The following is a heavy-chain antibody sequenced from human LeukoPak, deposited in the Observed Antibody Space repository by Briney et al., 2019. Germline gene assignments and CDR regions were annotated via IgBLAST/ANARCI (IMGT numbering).Heavy chain of an antibody. Sequence: SETLSLTCSVSGDSITNFFWSWIRQTPGRELGWIGFIFHSGSSGSTYYSPSLQSRVTMSVDTSRNQFSLKLSSVTAADTAVYYCARHIPTTGTVFDLWGQGTMVIVSS. D-gene: IGHD1-7*01. CDR2: IFHSGSSGST. J-gene: IGHJ3*01. V-gene: IGHV4-59*08. CDR3: ARHIPTTGTVFDL. CDR1: GDSITNFF.